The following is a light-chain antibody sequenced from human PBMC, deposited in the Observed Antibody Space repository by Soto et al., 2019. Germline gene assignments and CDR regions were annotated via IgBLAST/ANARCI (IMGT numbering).Light chain of an antibody. J-gene: IGKJ4*01. V-gene: IGKV3-20*01. Sequence: EVVLTQSPGTLSLSPGEGATLSCRASQSVSNRYFAWYQQKPGQAPRLLIYRVSSRATGIPDRLSGSGSGRDFTLTISRLEPEDFAVYYCQQYGNVPLTFGGGTNVDMK. CDR1: QSVSNRY. CDR3: QQYGNVPLT. CDR2: RVS.